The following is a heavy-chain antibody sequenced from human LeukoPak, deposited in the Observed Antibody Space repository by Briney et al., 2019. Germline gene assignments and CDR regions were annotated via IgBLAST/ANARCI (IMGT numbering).Heavy chain of an antibody. CDR3: AREGQWLVPHYYGMDV. Sequence: ASVKVSCKASGYTFTSYGISWVRQAPGQGLEWMGWISAYNGNTNYAQKLQGRVTMTTDTSTSTAYMELRSLRSDDTAVYYCAREGQWLVPHYYGMDVWGQGTTVTVSS. D-gene: IGHD6-19*01. CDR1: GYTFTSYG. J-gene: IGHJ6*02. V-gene: IGHV1-18*01. CDR2: ISAYNGNT.